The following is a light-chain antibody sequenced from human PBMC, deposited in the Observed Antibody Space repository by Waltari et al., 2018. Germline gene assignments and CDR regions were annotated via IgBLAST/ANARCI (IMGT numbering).Light chain of an antibody. CDR3: SSCASTITVV. CDR2: EVS. CDR1: SSDVGGYNY. Sequence: QSALTQPASVSGSPGQSITISCTGTSSDVGGYNYVSWYQQHPGKAPKLMIYEVSNRPSGVSNRFSGSKSGNTASLTISGLQPEDEADYYCSSCASTITVVFGGGTKLTVL. V-gene: IGLV2-14*01. J-gene: IGLJ2*01.